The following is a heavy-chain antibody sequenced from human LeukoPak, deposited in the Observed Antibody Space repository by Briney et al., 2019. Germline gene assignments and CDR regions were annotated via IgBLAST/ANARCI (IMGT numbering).Heavy chain of an antibody. V-gene: IGHV1-24*01. Sequence: GASVKVSYKVSGYTLTELSMHWVRQAPGKGLEWMGGFDPEDGETIYAQKFQGRVTMTEDTSTDTAYMELSSLRSEDTAVYYCATGRTDDFWSGYTSYFDYWGQGTLVTVSS. CDR1: GYTLTELS. D-gene: IGHD3-3*01. CDR3: ATGRTDDFWSGYTSYFDY. CDR2: FDPEDGET. J-gene: IGHJ4*02.